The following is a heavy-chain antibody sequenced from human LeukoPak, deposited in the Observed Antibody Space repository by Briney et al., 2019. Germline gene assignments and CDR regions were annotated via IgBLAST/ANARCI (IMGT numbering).Heavy chain of an antibody. CDR3: ALTYYYDSSGYYFDY. Sequence: SETLAVTCTVSGGSISSGVYYWSWIRQPPGKGLEWIGYIYYSGSTYYNPSLKSRVTISVDTSKNQFSLKLSSVTAADTAVYYCALTYYYDSSGYYFDYWGQGTLVTVSS. CDR2: IYYSGST. CDR1: GGSISSGVYY. D-gene: IGHD3-22*01. V-gene: IGHV4-30-4*01. J-gene: IGHJ4*02.